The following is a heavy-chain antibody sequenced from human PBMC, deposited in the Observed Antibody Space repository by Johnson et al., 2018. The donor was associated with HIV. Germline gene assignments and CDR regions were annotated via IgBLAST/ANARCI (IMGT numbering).Heavy chain of an antibody. CDR2: ISYDGSNR. V-gene: IGHV3-30*04. Sequence: QVQLVESGGGLVQPGGSLRLSCAASGFTFSDYALHWVRQTPGKGLEWVAVISYDGSNRYYADSVKGRFTISRDNSKNTLYLQMNRLRAEDTAVYYCAKDLYSSSWTNDAFDIWGQGTMVTVSS. D-gene: IGHD6-13*01. J-gene: IGHJ3*02. CDR1: GFTFSDYA. CDR3: AKDLYSSSWTNDAFDI.